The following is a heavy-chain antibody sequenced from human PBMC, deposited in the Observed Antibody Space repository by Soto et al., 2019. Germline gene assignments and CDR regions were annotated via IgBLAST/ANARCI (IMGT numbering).Heavy chain of an antibody. J-gene: IGHJ4*02. Sequence: QVQLVQSGAEVKKPGSSVKVSCKASGGSFSTYAISWLRQAPGQGLEWMGGIIPLFGTPNYAQRFQGRVTITADESTSTAYMELSRLRSEDTAVYYCARDREDYGSGKYYNRIDFWGQGTLVTVSS. V-gene: IGHV1-69*01. CDR1: GGSFSTYA. D-gene: IGHD3-10*01. CDR3: ARDREDYGSGKYYNRIDF. CDR2: IIPLFGTP.